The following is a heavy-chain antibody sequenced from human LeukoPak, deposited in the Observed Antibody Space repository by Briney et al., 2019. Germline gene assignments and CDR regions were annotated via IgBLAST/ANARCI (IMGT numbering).Heavy chain of an antibody. CDR2: IYHSGST. V-gene: IGHV4-4*02. D-gene: IGHD3-9*01. Sequence: SGTLSSTGAASGGPFSGSNGWIWARKPPGKGLEGIGEIYHSGSTNYNPSLKSRVTISVDKSKNQFSLKLSSVTAADTAVYYCARDHYIFHWFDPWGQGTLVTVSS. CDR1: GGPFSGSNG. CDR3: ARDHYIFHWFDP. J-gene: IGHJ5*02.